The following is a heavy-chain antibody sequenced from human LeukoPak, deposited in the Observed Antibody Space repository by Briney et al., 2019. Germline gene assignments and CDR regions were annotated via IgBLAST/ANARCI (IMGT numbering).Heavy chain of an antibody. CDR2: IGGSGGNT. V-gene: IGHV3-23*01. CDR3: AKCSIMGATYWFDP. CDR1: GFTFSIYA. J-gene: IGHJ5*02. Sequence: GGSLRLSCAASGFTFSIYAMSWVRQAPGKGLEWFSVIGGSGGNTYYADSVKGRFTISRDNSKNTLYLQMSSLGAEDTALYYCAKCSIMGATYWFDPWGQGTLVTVSS. D-gene: IGHD1-26*01.